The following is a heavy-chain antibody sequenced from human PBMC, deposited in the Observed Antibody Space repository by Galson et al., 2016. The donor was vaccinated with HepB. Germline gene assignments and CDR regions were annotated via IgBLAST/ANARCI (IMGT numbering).Heavy chain of an antibody. Sequence: SVKVSCKASGYTFSRYGISWVRQAPGQGLEWLGWISAYKGDTNYAQSLQGRVTVTTDTSTSTAYMELRSLRSDDTAVYYCARDVQFRFDYWGQGTQVTVSS. D-gene: IGHD4-11*01. J-gene: IGHJ4*02. CDR1: GYTFSRYG. CDR3: ARDVQFRFDY. CDR2: ISAYKGDT. V-gene: IGHV1-18*01.